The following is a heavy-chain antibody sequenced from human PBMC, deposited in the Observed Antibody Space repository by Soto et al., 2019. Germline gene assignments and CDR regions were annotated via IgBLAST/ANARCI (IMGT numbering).Heavy chain of an antibody. D-gene: IGHD6-13*01. Sequence: SLKVSCKASGFTFTSSAVQWVRQARGQRIEWIGWIVVGSGNTNYAQKFQERVTITRDMSTSTAYMELSSLRSEDTAVYYCAAAYSSSWYDYYYYGMYVWGQGTTVTVSS. J-gene: IGHJ6*02. CDR1: GFTFTSSA. CDR3: AAAYSSSWYDYYYYGMYV. V-gene: IGHV1-58*01. CDR2: IVVGSGNT.